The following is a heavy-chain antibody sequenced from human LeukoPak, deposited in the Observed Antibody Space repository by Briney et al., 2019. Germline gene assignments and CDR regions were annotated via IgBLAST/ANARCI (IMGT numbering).Heavy chain of an antibody. CDR3: AKEGCTGTNCYINC. J-gene: IGHJ4*02. Sequence: PGGSLRLSYAASGFTFRDYAMSWVRQTPGKGLEWVSVIGGSGGSTYYADSVKGRFTISRDDSKNTLYLQMNSLRAEDTAVYHCAKEGCTGTNCYINCWGQGTLVTVSS. D-gene: IGHD2-2*02. CDR1: GFTFRDYA. CDR2: IGGSGGST. V-gene: IGHV3-23*01.